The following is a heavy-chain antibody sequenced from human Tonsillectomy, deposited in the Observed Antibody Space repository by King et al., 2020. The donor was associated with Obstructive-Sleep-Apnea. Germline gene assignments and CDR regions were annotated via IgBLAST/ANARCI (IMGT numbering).Heavy chain of an antibody. CDR1: GGSISSYY. CDR2: IYYSGST. V-gene: IGHV4-59*01. CDR3: ARDLDH. J-gene: IGHJ4*02. Sequence: QLQESGPGLVKPSETLSLTCTVSGGSISSYYWSWLRQPPGKGLEWIGYIYYSGSTNYNPSLKSRVTISVDTSKNQFSLKLSSVTAADTAVYYCARDLDHWGQGTLVTVSS.